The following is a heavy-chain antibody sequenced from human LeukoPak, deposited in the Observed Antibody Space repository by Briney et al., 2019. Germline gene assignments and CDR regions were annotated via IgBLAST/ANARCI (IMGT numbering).Heavy chain of an antibody. CDR2: IYYSGST. CDR1: GGSISSSSYY. Sequence: SGTLSLTCTVSGGSISSSSYYWGWIRQPPGKGLEWIGSIYYSGSTYYNPSLKSRVTISVDTSKNQFSLKLSSVTAADTAVYYCARPPYGSGSRSAFDIWGQGTMVTVSS. J-gene: IGHJ3*02. V-gene: IGHV4-39*01. CDR3: ARPPYGSGSRSAFDI. D-gene: IGHD3-10*01.